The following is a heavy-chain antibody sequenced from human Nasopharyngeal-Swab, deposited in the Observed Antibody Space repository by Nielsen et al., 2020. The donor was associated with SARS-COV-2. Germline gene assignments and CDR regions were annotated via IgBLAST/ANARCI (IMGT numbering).Heavy chain of an antibody. Sequence: GESLKISCAASGFPFRSYAISWVRQAPGKGLEWVSVISGSDHTTYYADSVKGRFTISRDNSKNTVNLQMNSLRVEDTAIYYCAKDRDSGDDSDDYYHYYGMDVWGQGTTVTVSS. D-gene: IGHD5-12*01. J-gene: IGHJ6*02. CDR2: ISGSDHTT. V-gene: IGHV3-23*01. CDR3: AKDRDSGDDSDDYYHYYGMDV. CDR1: GFPFRSYA.